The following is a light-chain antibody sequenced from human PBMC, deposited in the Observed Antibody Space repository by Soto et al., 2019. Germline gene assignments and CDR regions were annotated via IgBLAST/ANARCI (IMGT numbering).Light chain of an antibody. J-gene: IGKJ4*01. Sequence: DIQLTQSPSTLSASVGDRATITCRASQSISSWLAWYQEKPGKAPKLLAYKASSLESGVPSRFSGSGSGTEFTLTLSTLQPDDFATYYCQQYEAYPLTFGGGTKVEI. CDR1: QSISSW. CDR2: KAS. V-gene: IGKV1-5*03. CDR3: QQYEAYPLT.